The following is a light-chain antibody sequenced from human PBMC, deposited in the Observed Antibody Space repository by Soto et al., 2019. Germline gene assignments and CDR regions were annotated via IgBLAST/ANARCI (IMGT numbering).Light chain of an antibody. J-gene: IGLJ3*02. CDR2: INN. CDR3: AAWDDSLKGWV. CDR1: SSNIGRNT. V-gene: IGLV1-44*01. Sequence: QSVLTQPPSASGTPGQRVTISCSGSSSNIGRNTVNWYQQLPGTAPKLLIYINNQRPSGIPDRFSGSKSGTSASLAISGLQSEDEADYYCAAWDDSLKGWVFGGGTKLTVL.